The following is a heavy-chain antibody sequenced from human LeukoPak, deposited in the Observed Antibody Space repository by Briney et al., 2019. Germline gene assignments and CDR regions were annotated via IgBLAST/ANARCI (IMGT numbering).Heavy chain of an antibody. J-gene: IGHJ6*03. V-gene: IGHV1-2*02. CDR2: INPNSGGT. Sequence: ASVKVSCKASGYSFTGYYIHWVRQAPGQGLEWMGWINPNSGGTNYAQKFQGRVTITRNTSISTAYMELSSLRSEDTAVYYCARGMAYCGGDCPMDVWGKGTTVTVSS. CDR3: ARGMAYCGGDCPMDV. CDR1: GYSFTGYY. D-gene: IGHD2-21*01.